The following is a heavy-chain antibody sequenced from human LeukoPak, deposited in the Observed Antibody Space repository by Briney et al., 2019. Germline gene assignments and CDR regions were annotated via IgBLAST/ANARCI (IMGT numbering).Heavy chain of an antibody. V-gene: IGHV3-48*01. Sequence: TGGSLRLSCAASGFTFSSYSMNWVRQAPGKGLEWVSYISSSSSIIYYADSVKGRFTISRDNAKNSLYLQMNSLRAEDTAVYYCARDFEAAAGKTIDYWGQGTLVTVSS. CDR2: ISSSSSII. CDR3: ARDFEAAAGKTIDY. D-gene: IGHD6-13*01. J-gene: IGHJ4*02. CDR1: GFTFSSYS.